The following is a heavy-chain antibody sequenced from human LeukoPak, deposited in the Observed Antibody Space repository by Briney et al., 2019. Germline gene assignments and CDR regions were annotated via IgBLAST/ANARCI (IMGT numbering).Heavy chain of an antibody. D-gene: IGHD2/OR15-2a*01. CDR1: GFTVSSNC. J-gene: IGHJ3*02. V-gene: IGHV3-53*01. Sequence: AGGSLRLSCAASGFTVSSNCINWVRQAPGKGLEWVSLIYSGGTTYYADSVKGRFTISRDNSKNTVHLQMNNLRAEDTAMYFCARRLYIVRGAFDIWGQGTMVTVSS. CDR3: ARRLYIVRGAFDI. CDR2: IYSGGTT.